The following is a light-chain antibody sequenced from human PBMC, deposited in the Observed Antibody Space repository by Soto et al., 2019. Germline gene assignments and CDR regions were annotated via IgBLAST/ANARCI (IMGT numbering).Light chain of an antibody. Sequence: EIVLTQSPGTLSLSPGERATLSCRASQSVSSNYLAWYQQKPGQAPRLLIFGASSRATGIPDRFSGSRSGTDFTLTITRLEPEDFAVYFCLRYSSSQWTCGQGTKVDIK. CDR1: QSVSSNY. CDR3: LRYSSSQWT. CDR2: GAS. V-gene: IGKV3-20*01. J-gene: IGKJ1*01.